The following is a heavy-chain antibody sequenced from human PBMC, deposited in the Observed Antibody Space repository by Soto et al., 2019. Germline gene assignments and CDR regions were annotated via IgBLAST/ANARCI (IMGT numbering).Heavy chain of an antibody. CDR3: ARGDKNNDYYFAH. CDR1: GASISSGDYA. V-gene: IGHV4-30-2*01. D-gene: IGHD3-16*01. CDR2: IYNSGGS. J-gene: IGHJ4*02. Sequence: QLQLQESGSGLVKPSQTLSLTCVVSGASISSGDYAWNWVRQPPGKGLEWLGYIYNSGGSYYNPSRKGRATISLDRSKNHFSLRLNSVTAADTALYFCARGDKNNDYYFAHWGQGTLVTVTS.